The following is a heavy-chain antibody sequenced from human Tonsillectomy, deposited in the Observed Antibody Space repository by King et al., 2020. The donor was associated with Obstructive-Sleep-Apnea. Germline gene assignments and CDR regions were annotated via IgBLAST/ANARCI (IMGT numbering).Heavy chain of an antibody. CDR3: ASSRITAAVIDP. J-gene: IGHJ5*02. V-gene: IGHV3-48*01. CDR1: GFTFSSYS. Sequence: VQLVESGGGLVQPGGSLRLSCAASGFTFSSYSMNWVRQAPGKGLEGVSYISSTSSTIYYADSVKGRFTISRDNAKNSLYLQMNSLRAEDTAVYYCASSRITAAVIDPWGQGTLVTVSS. D-gene: IGHD6-13*01. CDR2: ISSTSSTI.